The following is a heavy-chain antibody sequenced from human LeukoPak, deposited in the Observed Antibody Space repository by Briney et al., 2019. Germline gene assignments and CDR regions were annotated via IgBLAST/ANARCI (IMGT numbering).Heavy chain of an antibody. Sequence: SETLSLTCAVYGGSFSGYYWSWIRQPPGKGLEWIGEINHSGSTNYNPSLKSRVTISVDTSKNQFSLKLSSVTAADTAVYYCARHGGRRDLYYDILTGYHARRGDASDIWGQGTMVTVSS. V-gene: IGHV4-34*01. J-gene: IGHJ3*02. CDR3: ARHGGRRDLYYDILTGYHARRGDASDI. CDR1: GGSFSGYY. CDR2: INHSGST. D-gene: IGHD3-9*01.